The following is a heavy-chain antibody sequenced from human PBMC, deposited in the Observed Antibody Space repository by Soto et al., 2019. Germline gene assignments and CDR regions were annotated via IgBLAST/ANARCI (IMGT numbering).Heavy chain of an antibody. CDR1: GGSISSGNSYS. D-gene: IGHD3-16*01. CDR2: ISHTGST. J-gene: IGHJ5*02. CDR3: ARAVAPDLGTWFDP. Sequence: QLQLQESGSGLVKPSQTLSLTCAVSGGSISSGNSYSWSWIRQPPGKGLEWIGSISHTGSTSYNPSLKGRVTMSVDKSKTQFSLQLSSVTAADMAVYYCARAVAPDLGTWFDPWGQGTLVIVSS. V-gene: IGHV4-30-2*01.